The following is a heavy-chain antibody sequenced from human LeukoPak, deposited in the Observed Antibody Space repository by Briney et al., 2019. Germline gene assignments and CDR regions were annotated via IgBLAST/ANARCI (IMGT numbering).Heavy chain of an antibody. CDR2: ISGSGGHT. Sequence: GGSLRLSCAASGFIFGSYAMSWVRQAPGKGLEWVSGISGSGGHTFYADSVKGRFTISRDNSKSTLYLQMNSLRAEDTAVYYCAKDSGYSYYCFDDWGQGTLVAVSS. CDR1: GFIFGSYA. J-gene: IGHJ4*02. D-gene: IGHD5-18*01. CDR3: AKDSGYSYYCFDD. V-gene: IGHV3-23*01.